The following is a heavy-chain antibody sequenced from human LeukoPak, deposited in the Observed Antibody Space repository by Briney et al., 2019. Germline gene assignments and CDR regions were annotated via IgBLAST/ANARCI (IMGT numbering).Heavy chain of an antibody. D-gene: IGHD6-19*01. V-gene: IGHV3-53*04. CDR3: ARVLVLGSSGPRGFQH. CDR2: IYSGGST. Sequence: GGSLRLSCAASGFTVSSNYMSWVRQAPGKGLEWVSVIYSGGSTYYADSVKGRFTISRHNSKNTLYLQMNSLRAEDTAVYYCARVLVLGSSGPRGFQHWGQGTLVTVSS. J-gene: IGHJ1*01. CDR1: GFTVSSNY.